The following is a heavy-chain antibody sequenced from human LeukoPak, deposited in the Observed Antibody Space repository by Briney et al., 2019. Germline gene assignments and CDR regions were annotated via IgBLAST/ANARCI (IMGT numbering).Heavy chain of an antibody. J-gene: IGHJ3*02. CDR3: AKGIGKYYYGSGSYYAFDI. CDR1: GFTFDSYG. Sequence: PGGSLRLSCAASGFTFDSYGMNWVRQAPGKGLEWVSGISGSGVYTYYADSVKGRFTISRDNSKNTLYLQMNSLRAEDTAVYYCAKGIGKYYYGSGSYYAFDIWGQGTMVTVSS. V-gene: IGHV3-23*01. D-gene: IGHD3-10*01. CDR2: ISGSGVYT.